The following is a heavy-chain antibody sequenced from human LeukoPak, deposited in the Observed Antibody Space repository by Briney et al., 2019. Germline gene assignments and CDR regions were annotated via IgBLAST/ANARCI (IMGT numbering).Heavy chain of an antibody. V-gene: IGHV3-23*01. Sequence: GGSLRLSCTASGFTFSSYAMSWVRQAPGKGLEWVSAVSGSGGSRYNADSVKGRFTISRDNSKNTLYLQMNSLRAEDTAVYYCAKQSRYYDSSGYHTLTDYWGQGTLVTVSS. CDR3: AKQSRYYDSSGYHTLTDY. CDR2: VSGSGGSR. CDR1: GFTFSSYA. J-gene: IGHJ4*02. D-gene: IGHD3-22*01.